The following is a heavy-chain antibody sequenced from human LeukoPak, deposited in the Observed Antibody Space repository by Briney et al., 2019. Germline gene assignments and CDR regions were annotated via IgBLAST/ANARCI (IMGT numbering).Heavy chain of an antibody. V-gene: IGHV3-23*01. D-gene: IGHD3-10*01. CDR1: GFTFSSYG. Sequence: PGGSLRLSCAASGFTFSSYGMSWVRQAPGKGLEWVSAISGSGGSTYYADSVKGRFTISRDNSKNTLYLQMNSLRAEDTAVYYCARTIPRPPQMVRGADYYYYMDVWGEGTTVTISS. J-gene: IGHJ6*03. CDR3: ARTIPRPPQMVRGADYYYYMDV. CDR2: ISGSGGST.